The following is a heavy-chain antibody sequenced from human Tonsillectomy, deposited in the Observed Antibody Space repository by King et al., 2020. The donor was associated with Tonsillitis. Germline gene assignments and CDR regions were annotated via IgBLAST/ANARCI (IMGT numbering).Heavy chain of an antibody. J-gene: IGHJ4*02. D-gene: IGHD1-26*01. CDR3: ARGLWAYRGSYHY. CDR1: GGSFSGYY. Sequence: VQLQQWGAGLLKPSETLSLTCAVYGGSFSGYYWSWIRQPPGKGLEWIGEINHSGSTNYNPSLKSRVTISVDTSKNQFSLKLSSVTAADTAVYFCARGLWAYRGSYHYWGQGTLVTVSS. CDR2: INHSGST. V-gene: IGHV4-34*01.